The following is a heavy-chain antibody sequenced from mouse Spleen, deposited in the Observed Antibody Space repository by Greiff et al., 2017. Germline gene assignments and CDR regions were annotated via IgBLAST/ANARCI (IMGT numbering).Heavy chain of an antibody. CDR1: GFSLTNYA. J-gene: IGHJ2*01. V-gene: IGHV2-4-1*01. CDR3: ASPSNSSYFDY. Sequence: QVQLKQSGPGLVAPSQSLSITCTVSGFSLTNYAVHWVRQSPGKGLEWLGVIWSDGSTDYNAAFISRLSTSKDNSKSQVFFKMNSLQADDTAIYYCASPSNSSYFDYWGQGTTLTVSS. CDR2: IWSDGST. D-gene: IGHD2-5*01.